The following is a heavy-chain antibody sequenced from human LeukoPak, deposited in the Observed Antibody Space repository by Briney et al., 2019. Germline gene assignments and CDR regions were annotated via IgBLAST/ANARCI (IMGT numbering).Heavy chain of an antibody. CDR2: IYSSGST. CDR1: XXXXXXXY. Sequence: XLXLSCAXXXXXXXXXYMXXXRQAPXXXLXWVSLIYSSGSTYYADSVKGRFTISRDNSKNTLYLQVNSLRAEDTAVYYCARRGDGGRSFDYWGQGTLVTVSS. J-gene: IGHJ4*02. CDR3: ARRGDGGRSFDY. V-gene: IGHV3-53*01. D-gene: IGHD4-23*01.